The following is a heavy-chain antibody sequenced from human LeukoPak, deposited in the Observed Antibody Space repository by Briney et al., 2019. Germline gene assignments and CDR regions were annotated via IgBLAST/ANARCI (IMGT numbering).Heavy chain of an antibody. Sequence: PSETLSLTCTVSGYSISSGYYWGWIRQPPGKGLEWIGSIYHSGSTYYNPSLKSRVTISVDTSKNQFSLKLSSVTAADTAVYYCAREVGSRYYFDYWGQGTLVTVSS. V-gene: IGHV4-38-2*02. CDR3: AREVGSRYYFDY. CDR2: IYHSGST. CDR1: GYSISSGYY. J-gene: IGHJ4*02. D-gene: IGHD6-13*01.